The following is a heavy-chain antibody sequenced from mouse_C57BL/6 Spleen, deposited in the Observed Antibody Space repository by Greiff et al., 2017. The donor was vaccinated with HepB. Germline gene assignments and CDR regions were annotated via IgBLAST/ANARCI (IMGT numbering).Heavy chain of an antibody. Sequence: VQLQQSGAELVRPGASVKLSCTASGFNIKDDYMHWVKQRPEQGLEWIGWIDPENGDTEYASKFQGKATITADTSSNTAYLQLSSLTSEDTAVYYCTYYDFDEGAWCAYWGQGTLVTVSA. D-gene: IGHD2-4*01. CDR3: TYYDFDEGAWCAY. J-gene: IGHJ3*01. CDR2: IDPENGDT. CDR1: GFNIKDDY. V-gene: IGHV14-4*01.